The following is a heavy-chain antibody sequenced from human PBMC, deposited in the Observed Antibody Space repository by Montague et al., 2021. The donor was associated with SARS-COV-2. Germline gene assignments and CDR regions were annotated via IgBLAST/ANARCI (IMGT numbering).Heavy chain of an antibody. V-gene: IGHV2-5*02. D-gene: IGHD1-26*01. Sequence: PALVKPTQTLTLTCTLSGFSLSTSGVGVGWIRQPPGKALEWLALIYWDDDKRYSPSLKSRLTITKDTSKNQVVLTMTNMDPVDTATYYCAHRRGLLRSDAFVIWGQVRMVTVSS. CDR1: GFSLSTSGVG. CDR3: AHRRGLLRSDAFVI. J-gene: IGHJ3*02. CDR2: IYWDDDK.